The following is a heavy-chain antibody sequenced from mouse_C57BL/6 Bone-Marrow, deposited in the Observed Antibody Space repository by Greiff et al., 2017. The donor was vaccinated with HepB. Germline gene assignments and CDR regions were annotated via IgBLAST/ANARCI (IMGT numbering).Heavy chain of an antibody. Sequence: QVQLQQSGAELVKPGASVKLSCKASGYTFTSYWMQWVKQRPGQGLEWIGEIDPSDSYTNYNQKFKGKATLTVDTSSSTAYMQLSSLTSEDSAVYYCVSYYDYDGFAYWGQGTLVTVSA. V-gene: IGHV1-50*01. CDR3: VSYYDYDGFAY. CDR2: IDPSDSYT. J-gene: IGHJ3*01. D-gene: IGHD2-4*01. CDR1: GYTFTSYW.